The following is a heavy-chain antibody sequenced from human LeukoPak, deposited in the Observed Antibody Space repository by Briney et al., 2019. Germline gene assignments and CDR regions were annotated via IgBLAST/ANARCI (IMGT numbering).Heavy chain of an antibody. CDR3: ASVESSGYFPWFDP. Sequence: GGSLRLSCAASGFTFSSYWMSWVRQAPGKGLEWVANIKQDGSEKYYVDSVKGRFTISRDNAKNSLYLQINSLRAEDTAVYYCASVESSGYFPWFDPWGQGTLVTVSS. V-gene: IGHV3-7*01. CDR1: GFTFSSYW. CDR2: IKQDGSEK. J-gene: IGHJ5*02. D-gene: IGHD3-22*01.